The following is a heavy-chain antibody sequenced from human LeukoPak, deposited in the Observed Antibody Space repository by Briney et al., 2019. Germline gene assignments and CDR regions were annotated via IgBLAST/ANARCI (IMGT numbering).Heavy chain of an antibody. V-gene: IGHV1-69*13. CDR2: IIPIFGTA. CDR1: GGTFSSYA. Sequence: SVKVSCKASGGTFSSYAISWVRQAPGQGLEWMGGIIPIFGTANYAQKFQGRVTITADESTSTAYMELSSLRSEDTAVYHCAGDNIVVVPSYRAFDIWGQGTMVTVSS. D-gene: IGHD2-2*01. J-gene: IGHJ3*02. CDR3: AGDNIVVVPSYRAFDI.